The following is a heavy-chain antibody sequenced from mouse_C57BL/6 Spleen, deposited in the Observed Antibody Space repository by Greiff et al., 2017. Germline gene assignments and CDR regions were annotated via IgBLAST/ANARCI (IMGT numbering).Heavy chain of an antibody. D-gene: IGHD2-5*01. CDR1: GYTFTSYW. J-gene: IGHJ3*01. V-gene: IGHV1-55*01. Sequence: QVQLQQPGAELVKPGASVKMSCKASGYTFTSYWITWVKQRPGQGLEWIGDIYPGSGSTNYNEKFKSKATLTVDTSSSTAYMQLSSLTSEDSAVCYGANGSNYDAWFAYWGQGTLVTVSA. CDR3: ANGSNYDAWFAY. CDR2: IYPGSGST.